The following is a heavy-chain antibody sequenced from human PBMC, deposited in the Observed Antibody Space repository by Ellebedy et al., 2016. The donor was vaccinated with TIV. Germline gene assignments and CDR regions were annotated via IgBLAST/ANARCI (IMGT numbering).Heavy chain of an antibody. V-gene: IGHV3-33*01. CDR3: ARDPVGDYGSGKYYHH. CDR2: VWYDGSNK. D-gene: IGHD3-10*01. J-gene: IGHJ1*01. Sequence: GESLKISCAASGFTFSNYGLHWVRQAPGKGLAWVALVWYDGSNKLYADSVKGRFTISRDNSKNTLYLQMNSLRVDDTAVYYCARDPVGDYGSGKYYHHWGQGTLVSVSS. CDR1: GFTFSNYG.